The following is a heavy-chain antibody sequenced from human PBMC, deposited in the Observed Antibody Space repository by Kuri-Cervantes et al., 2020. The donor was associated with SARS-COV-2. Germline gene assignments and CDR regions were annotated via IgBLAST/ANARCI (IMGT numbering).Heavy chain of an antibody. CDR1: GFTFSSYW. Sequence: LSLTCAASGFTFSSYWMHWVRQAPGKGLEWVAFIRYDGSNKYYADSVKGRFTISRDNSKNTLYLQMNSLRAEDTAVYYCAKDPVYYYYYMDVWGKGTTVTVSS. J-gene: IGHJ6*03. V-gene: IGHV3-30*02. CDR2: IRYDGSNK. CDR3: AKDPVYYYYYMDV.